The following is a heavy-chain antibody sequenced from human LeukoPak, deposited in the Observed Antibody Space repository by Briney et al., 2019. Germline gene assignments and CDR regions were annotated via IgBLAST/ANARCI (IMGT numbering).Heavy chain of an antibody. D-gene: IGHD1-26*01. V-gene: IGHV3-74*01. Sequence: HAGRSQRLSCPASGFTVSSHWMHWVRQAPGKGLGSVSRIVSDGRSTSDGEFVRGRFTIYRDNAKTTLYLQMSGLRAEDTAVYYCAREHRGAGATVEYWGQRTLVTVSS. J-gene: IGHJ4*02. CDR1: GFTVSSHW. CDR3: AREHRGAGATVEY. CDR2: IVSDGRST.